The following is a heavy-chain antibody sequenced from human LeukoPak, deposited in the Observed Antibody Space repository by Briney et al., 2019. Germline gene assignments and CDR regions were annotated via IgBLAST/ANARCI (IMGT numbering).Heavy chain of an antibody. CDR3: ARGTLYSGWSYYFDY. V-gene: IGHV4-38-2*02. CDR1: RYSLSRGYL. CDR2: LYQSEAA. D-gene: IGHD6-19*01. Sequence: SETLSVTCTVSRYSLSRGYLWGRMRQPPGKGLEWFWSLYQSEAAHYHPSLKSPVPISVDTFQNQFSLKLRSVMAADTAVYYCARGTLYSGWSYYFDYWGQGSQVTVSS. J-gene: IGHJ4*02.